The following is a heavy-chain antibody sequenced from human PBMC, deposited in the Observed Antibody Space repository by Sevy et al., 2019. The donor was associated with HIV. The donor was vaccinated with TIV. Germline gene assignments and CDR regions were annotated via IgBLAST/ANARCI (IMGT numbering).Heavy chain of an antibody. CDR1: GLIFSTYG. D-gene: IGHD1-26*01. Sequence: GGSLRLSCAASGLIFSTYGIHWVRQAPGKGLEWVAVISFDGSDKYYADSVRGRFTISRDNSKNTLYLQMNSLRVEDTAIYYCAQMQGGSYNYYGMDVWGQGTTVTVSS. J-gene: IGHJ6*02. V-gene: IGHV3-30*18. CDR2: ISFDGSDK. CDR3: AQMQGGSYNYYGMDV.